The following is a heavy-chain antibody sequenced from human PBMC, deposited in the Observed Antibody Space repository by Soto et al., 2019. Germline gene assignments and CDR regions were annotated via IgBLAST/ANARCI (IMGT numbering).Heavy chain of an antibody. D-gene: IGHD3-22*01. V-gene: IGHV4-31*03. Sequence: TLSLTCTVSGGSISSGGYYWSWIRQHPAKGLEWIGYIYYSGSTYYNPSLKSRVTISVDTSKNQFSLKLSSVTAADTAVYYCARVIYDSSGYYYYYYYYGMDVWGQGTTVTVSS. CDR2: IYYSGST. CDR3: ARVIYDSSGYYYYYYYYGMDV. CDR1: GGSISSGGYY. J-gene: IGHJ6*02.